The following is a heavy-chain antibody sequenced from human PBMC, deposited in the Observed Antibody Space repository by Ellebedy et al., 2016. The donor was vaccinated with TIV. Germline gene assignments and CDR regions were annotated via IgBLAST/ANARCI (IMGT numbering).Heavy chain of an antibody. CDR2: MSYSGGT. Sequence: GSLRLXXAVSGGSMGPYSWSWLRQPPGKGLEWIGFMSYSGGTKYNASLQSRVSMSVDTSKKEFSLRLTSVTAADTAVYYCARYWNYYYSTGTEESYWYFDLWGRGTLVTVSS. D-gene: IGHD3-22*01. V-gene: IGHV4-59*01. CDR1: GGSMGPYS. CDR3: ARYWNYYYSTGTEESYWYFDL. J-gene: IGHJ2*01.